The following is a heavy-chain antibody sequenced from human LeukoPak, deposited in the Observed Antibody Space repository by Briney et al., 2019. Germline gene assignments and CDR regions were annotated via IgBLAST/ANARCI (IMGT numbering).Heavy chain of an antibody. CDR2: ISGDGGST. J-gene: IGHJ3*02. CDR3: AKDTPYSSSGDDAFDI. CDR1: GFTFSSYS. V-gene: IGHV3-43*02. D-gene: IGHD6-6*01. Sequence: GGSLRLSCAASGFTFSSYSMNWVRQAPGKGLEWVSLISGDGGSTYYADSVKGRFTISRDNSKNSLYLQMNSLRTEDTALYYCAKDTPYSSSGDDAFDIWGQRTMVTVSS.